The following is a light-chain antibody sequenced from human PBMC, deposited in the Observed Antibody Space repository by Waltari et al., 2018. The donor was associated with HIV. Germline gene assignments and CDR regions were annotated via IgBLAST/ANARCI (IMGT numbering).Light chain of an antibody. CDR2: AAS. J-gene: IGKJ4*02. V-gene: IGKV1-39*01. CDR3: QQSRSTPLT. Sequence: DIHLSQSPSPLSASLGDSVTITCRASESIYPYLNWFQHTPKKAPKLIIFAASNLESGVPSRFRGRGSGAVFTLTISSLQLGDFATYYCQQSRSTPLTFGGGTRVE. CDR1: ESIYPY.